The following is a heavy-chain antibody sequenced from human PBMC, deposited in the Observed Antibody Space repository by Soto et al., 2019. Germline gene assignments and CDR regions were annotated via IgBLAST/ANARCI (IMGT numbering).Heavy chain of an antibody. D-gene: IGHD5-12*01. CDR2: IVVGSGNT. J-gene: IGHJ6*02. CDR3: AAGGRLRLDYYYYGMDV. CDR1: GFTFTSSA. Sequence: SVKVSCKASGFTFTSSAVQWVRQARGQRLEWIGWIVVGSGNTNYAQKFQERVTITRDMSTSTAYMELSSLRSEDTAVYYCAAGGRLRLDYYYYGMDVWGQGTTVTVSS. V-gene: IGHV1-58*01.